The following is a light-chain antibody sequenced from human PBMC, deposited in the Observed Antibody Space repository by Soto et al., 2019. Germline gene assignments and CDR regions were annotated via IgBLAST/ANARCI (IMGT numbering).Light chain of an antibody. J-gene: IGKJ1*01. CDR2: HAS. CDR1: QSISSN. CDR3: QQRSNWPPTWT. Sequence: VMTQSPATLSVSPGERATLSCRARQSISSNLAWYQQKPGQAPRLLIYHASNRATGIPARFSGRGSGTDFTLTISSLEAEDFAVYYCQQRSNWPPTWTFGQGTKVDIK. V-gene: IGKV3-11*01.